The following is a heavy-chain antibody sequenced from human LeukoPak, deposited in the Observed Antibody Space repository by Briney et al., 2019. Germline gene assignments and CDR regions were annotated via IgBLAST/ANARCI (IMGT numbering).Heavy chain of an antibody. J-gene: IGHJ6*03. CDR1: GFTFSRYS. Sequence: GGSLRLSCAASGFTFSRYSMNWVRQAPGKGLEWVSSISISSNYIYYTDSVKGRFTISRDNAKNSLYLQMSSLRAEDTAVYYCARVPSWKGYMDVWGKGTTVTVSS. D-gene: IGHD1-1*01. CDR3: ARVPSWKGYMDV. CDR2: ISISSNYI. V-gene: IGHV3-21*04.